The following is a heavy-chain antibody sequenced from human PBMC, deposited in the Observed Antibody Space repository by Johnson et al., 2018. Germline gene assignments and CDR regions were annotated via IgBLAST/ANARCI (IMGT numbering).Heavy chain of an antibody. CDR1: GFTFSSYA. CDR3: ARGGTSPFYYYYMDV. D-gene: IGHD3/OR15-3a*01. V-gene: IGHV3-64*01. J-gene: IGHJ6*03. Sequence: QLVESGGGLVQPGGSLRLSCAASGFTFSSYAMHWVRQAPGKGLEYVSAISTNGGSTYYANSVRGRFTISRDNSKNTLYLQMGSLRAEDMAVYYCARGGTSPFYYYYMDVWGKGTTVTVSS. CDR2: ISTNGGST.